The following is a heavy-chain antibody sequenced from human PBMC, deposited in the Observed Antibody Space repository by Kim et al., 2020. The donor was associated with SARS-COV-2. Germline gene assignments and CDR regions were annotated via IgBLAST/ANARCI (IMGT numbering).Heavy chain of an antibody. Sequence: GGSLRLSCAASGFTFSSYEMNWVRQAPGKGLEWVSYISSSGSTIYYADSVKGRFTISRDNAKNSLYLQMNSLRAEDTAVYYCARDGMTTESDYWGQGTLVPVPS. J-gene: IGHJ4*02. V-gene: IGHV3-48*03. CDR3: ARDGMTTESDY. CDR1: GFTFSSYE. CDR2: ISSSGSTI. D-gene: IGHD4-4*01.